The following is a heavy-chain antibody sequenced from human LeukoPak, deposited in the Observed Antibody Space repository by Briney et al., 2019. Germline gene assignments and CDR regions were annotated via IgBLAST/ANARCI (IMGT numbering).Heavy chain of an antibody. CDR3: AKDKALGVDCSSTSCSRNRGFDY. J-gene: IGHJ4*02. Sequence: GRSLRLSCAASGFTFGDYAMHWVRQAPGKGLEWVSGISWGGGRIGYADSVKGRFTISRDNAKNSLYLQMNSLRAEDTALYYCAKDKALGVDCSSTSCSRNRGFDYWGQGTLVTVSS. D-gene: IGHD2-2*01. V-gene: IGHV3-9*01. CDR1: GFTFGDYA. CDR2: ISWGGGRI.